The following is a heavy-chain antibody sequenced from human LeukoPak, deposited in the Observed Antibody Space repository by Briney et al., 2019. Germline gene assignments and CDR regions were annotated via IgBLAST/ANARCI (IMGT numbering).Heavy chain of an antibody. J-gene: IGHJ6*03. CDR2: ISSSSSYI. V-gene: IGHV3-21*01. Sequence: NPGGSLRLSCAASGFTFSSYGMSWVRQAPGKGLGWVSSISSSSSYIYYADSVKGRFTISRGNAKNSLYLQMNSLRAEDTAVYYCARARSSSWYESNYMDVWGKGTTVTISS. CDR3: ARARSSSWYESNYMDV. D-gene: IGHD6-13*01. CDR1: GFTFSSYG.